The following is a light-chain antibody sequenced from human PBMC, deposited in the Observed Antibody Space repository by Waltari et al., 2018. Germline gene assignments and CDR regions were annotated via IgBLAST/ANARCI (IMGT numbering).Light chain of an antibody. Sequence: QSALTQPASVSGSPGQSITISCTGTSSVVGNYTRVSWYQQPPGKAPKLMIYAVSKRPSGVSDRFSGSKSGDMASLTISGLQPEDEAEYFCSSYAGSSKGVFGGGTKVTVL. CDR1: SSVVGNYTR. CDR2: AVS. CDR3: SSYAGSSKGV. J-gene: IGLJ2*01. V-gene: IGLV2-23*02.